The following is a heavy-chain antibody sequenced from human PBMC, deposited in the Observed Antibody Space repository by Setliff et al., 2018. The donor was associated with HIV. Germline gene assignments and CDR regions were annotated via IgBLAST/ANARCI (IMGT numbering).Heavy chain of an antibody. D-gene: IGHD3-10*01. J-gene: IGHJ5*02. CDR1: GGSISGHY. Sequence: SETLSLTCTVSGGSISGHYWSWIRQPPGRGLEWIGYIYSSGSTNFNPPLQSRVTISVDTSTNQFSLKLSSVTAADTAVYYCARHSGVASPNWFDPWGQGTLVTVSS. V-gene: IGHV4-4*09. CDR3: ARHSGVASPNWFDP. CDR2: IYSSGST.